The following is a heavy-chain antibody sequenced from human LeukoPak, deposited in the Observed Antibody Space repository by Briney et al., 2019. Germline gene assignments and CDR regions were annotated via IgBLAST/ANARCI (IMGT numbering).Heavy chain of an antibody. CDR3: ARADYDILTGSPYYGMDV. D-gene: IGHD3-9*01. CDR2: IKPTGSDK. Sequence: PGGSLRLSCAVSGFSFSDYWMSWVRQAPGKGLEWVANIKPTGSDKYYVDSVKGRFTISRDNAKNSLYLQMNSLRAEDTAVYYCARADYDILTGSPYYGMDVWGQGTTVTVSS. V-gene: IGHV3-7*01. CDR1: GFSFSDYW. J-gene: IGHJ6*02.